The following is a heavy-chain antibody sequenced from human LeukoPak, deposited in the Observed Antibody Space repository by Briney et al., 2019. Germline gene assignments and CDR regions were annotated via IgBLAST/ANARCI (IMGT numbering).Heavy chain of an antibody. CDR1: GFIFSSYA. D-gene: IGHD3-9*01. CDR2: ISTSGGST. CDR3: AKSKDILAGSFDY. Sequence: GGSLRLSCAASGFIFSSYAMSWVRQAPGKGLEWVLLISTSGGSTYYADSVKGRFILSRDNSENTLTLQMNSLRAEDTAVYYCAKSKDILAGSFDYWGQGTLVTVSS. V-gene: IGHV3-23*01. J-gene: IGHJ4*02.